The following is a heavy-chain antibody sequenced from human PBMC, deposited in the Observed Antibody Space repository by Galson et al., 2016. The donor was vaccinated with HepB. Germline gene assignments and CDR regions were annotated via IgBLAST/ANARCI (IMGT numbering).Heavy chain of an antibody. CDR1: GFTFSRYT. Sequence: SLRLSCAASGFTFSRYTMNWVRQTPGKGLEWVSSITSGSDYIYEAHSVKGRFTISRDDAKNSLYLQMNSLRAEDTAVYFCARVTGYSFDTWGQGTLVTVSS. J-gene: IGHJ4*02. V-gene: IGHV3-21*01. D-gene: IGHD5-24*01. CDR3: ARVTGYSFDT. CDR2: ITSGSDYI.